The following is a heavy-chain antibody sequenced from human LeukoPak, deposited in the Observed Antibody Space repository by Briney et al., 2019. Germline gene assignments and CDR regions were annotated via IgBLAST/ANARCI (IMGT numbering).Heavy chain of an antibody. Sequence: ASVKVSCKASGYIFTGFYMHWVRQAPGQGLEWMGWINPNSGGTNYAQKFQGRVTLTRDTSITTAYMELSSLKSDDTAFYYCATWGPFSYYPWGQGTLVTVSS. CDR1: GYIFTGFY. CDR3: ATWGPFSYYP. CDR2: INPNSGGT. V-gene: IGHV1-2*02. J-gene: IGHJ1*01. D-gene: IGHD5-18*01.